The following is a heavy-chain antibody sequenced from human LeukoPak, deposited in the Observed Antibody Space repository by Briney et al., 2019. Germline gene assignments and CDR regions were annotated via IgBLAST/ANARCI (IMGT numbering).Heavy chain of an antibody. CDR1: GGSYSTYA. Sequence: SDKVSCKASGGSYSTYAITRVRQAPGQGLEWMGGIIPIFGTANYAQKFQGRVTITADESTSTAYMELSSLRSKDTAVYYWARNKANDYGDDPYFDYWGQGTLVTVSS. V-gene: IGHV1-69*13. CDR3: ARNKANDYGDDPYFDY. CDR2: IIPIFGTA. D-gene: IGHD4-17*01. J-gene: IGHJ4*02.